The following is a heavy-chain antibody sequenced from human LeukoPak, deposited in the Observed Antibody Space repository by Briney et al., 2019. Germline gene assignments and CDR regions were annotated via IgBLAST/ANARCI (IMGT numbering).Heavy chain of an antibody. J-gene: IGHJ4*02. CDR1: GGSFSGYY. CDR3: ARSDGYNFQS. V-gene: IGHV4-4*08. Sequence: SETLSLTCAVYGGSFSGYYWSWIRQPPGKGLEWIGRIYTSGSTNYNPSLKSRVTISVDTSKNQFSLKLSSVTAADTAVYYCARSDGYNFQSWGQGTLVTVSS. CDR2: IYTSGST. D-gene: IGHD5-24*01.